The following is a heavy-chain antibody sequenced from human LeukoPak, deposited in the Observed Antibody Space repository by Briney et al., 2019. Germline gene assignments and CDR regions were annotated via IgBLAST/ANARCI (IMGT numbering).Heavy chain of an antibody. V-gene: IGHV4-39*07. CDR3: ARDAHCTGVSCYSPYNWFDP. J-gene: IGHJ5*02. CDR1: GASISSSRYY. D-gene: IGHD2-15*01. CDR2: ISYSGTT. Sequence: SETLSLTCTVSGASISSSRYYWGWIRQPPGKGLEWIGSISYSGTTYYNPSLKSRVTISVDTSKNQFSLKVTSVTAADTAAYYCARDAHCTGVSCYSPYNWFDPWGQGTLVTVSS.